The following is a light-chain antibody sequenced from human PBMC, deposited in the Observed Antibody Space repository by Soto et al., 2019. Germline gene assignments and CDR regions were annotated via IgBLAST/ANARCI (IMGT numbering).Light chain of an antibody. CDR2: KAS. V-gene: IGKV1-5*03. CDR1: QSISSW. J-gene: IGKJ5*01. CDR3: QQYNDYSIT. Sequence: DIQMTQSPSTLSASVGDRVTITCRASQSISSWLAWYQQKPGKAPKLLIYKASSLESGVPSRFSGSGSGTEFTLTISSLQPDDFATYYCQQYNDYSITFGQGTRLEIK.